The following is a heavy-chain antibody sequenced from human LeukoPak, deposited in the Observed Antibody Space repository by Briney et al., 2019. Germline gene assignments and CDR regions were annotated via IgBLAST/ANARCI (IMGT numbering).Heavy chain of an antibody. D-gene: IGHD5-12*01. CDR2: ISYDGSNK. CDR3: AREGGYDSSGYFDY. V-gene: IGHV3-30-3*01. CDR1: GFTFSSYA. J-gene: IGHJ4*02. Sequence: GGSLRLSCAASGFTFSSYAMHWVRPAPGKGLDWVAVISYDGSNKYHADSVKGRFTISGDNSKNTLYLQMNSLRAEDTAVYYCAREGGYDSSGYFDYWGQGTLVTVSS.